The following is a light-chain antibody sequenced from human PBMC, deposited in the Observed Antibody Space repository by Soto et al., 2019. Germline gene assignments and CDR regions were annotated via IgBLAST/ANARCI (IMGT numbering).Light chain of an antibody. J-gene: IGKJ4*01. CDR3: QQYGDWLRLT. CDR1: QSVSSSY. V-gene: IGKV3-20*01. CDR2: GAS. Sequence: EIVLTQSPGTLSLSPGERATLSCRASQSVSSSYLAWYQQKPGQAPRLLIYGASSRATGIPDRFSGSGSGTDFTLTISRLEPEDFAVYYCQQYGDWLRLTFGGGTKVDIK.